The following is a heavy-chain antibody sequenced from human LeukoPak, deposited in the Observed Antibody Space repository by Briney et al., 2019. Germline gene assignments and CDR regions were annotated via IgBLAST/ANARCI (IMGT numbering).Heavy chain of an antibody. D-gene: IGHD3-16*01. V-gene: IGHV4-39*01. CDR3: ARRLDSSPKSANWFDP. J-gene: IGHJ5*02. CDR2: ICQSGST. Sequence: PSETLSLTCTVSGGSLSSRNYCWDWIRQPPGKGLEWFASICQSGSTFYKPSLKSRVTISVDTSKNQFSLNLTSVTAADTAVYYCARRLDSSPKSANWFDPWGQGTLVTVSS. CDR1: GGSLSSRNYC.